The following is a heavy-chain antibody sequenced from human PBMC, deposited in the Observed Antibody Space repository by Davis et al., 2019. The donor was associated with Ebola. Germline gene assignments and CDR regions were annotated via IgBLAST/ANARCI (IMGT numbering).Heavy chain of an antibody. CDR2: ISGSGGST. D-gene: IGHD3-10*01. CDR3: ARDYYGSGSFDY. Sequence: GESLKISCAASGFTFSSYAMSWVRQAPGKGLEWVSAISGSGGSTYYADSVKGRFTISRDNSKNTLYLQMNSLRAEDTAVYYCARDYYGSGSFDYWGQGTLVTVSS. V-gene: IGHV3-23*01. J-gene: IGHJ4*02. CDR1: GFTFSSYA.